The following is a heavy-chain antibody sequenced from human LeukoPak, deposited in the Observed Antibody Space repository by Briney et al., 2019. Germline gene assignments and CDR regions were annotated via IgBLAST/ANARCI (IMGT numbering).Heavy chain of an antibody. V-gene: IGHV3-21*01. CDR3: ARDRRLQLWSPAGFDY. D-gene: IGHD5-18*01. CDR1: GFTFSIYA. J-gene: IGHJ4*02. Sequence: PGGSLRLSCAASGFTFSIYALSWVRQAPGKGLEWVSSISSSGVYIYYADSLKGRFTISRDNAKNSLYLQMNSLRADDTAVYYCARDRRLQLWSPAGFDYWGQGTLVTASS. CDR2: ISSSGVYI.